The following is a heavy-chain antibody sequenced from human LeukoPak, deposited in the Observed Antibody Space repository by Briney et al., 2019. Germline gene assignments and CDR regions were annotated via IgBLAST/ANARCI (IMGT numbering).Heavy chain of an antibody. D-gene: IGHD3-10*01. CDR3: ARGTAGVEFDY. CDR2: INWNGGST. V-gene: IGHV3-20*04. CDR1: GFTFDDYG. Sequence: GGSLRLSCAAPGFTFDDYGMSWVRQAPGKGLEWVSGINWNGGSTGYADSVKGRFTISRDNAKNSLYLQMNSLRAEDTALYYCARGTAGVEFDYWGQGTLVTVSS. J-gene: IGHJ4*02.